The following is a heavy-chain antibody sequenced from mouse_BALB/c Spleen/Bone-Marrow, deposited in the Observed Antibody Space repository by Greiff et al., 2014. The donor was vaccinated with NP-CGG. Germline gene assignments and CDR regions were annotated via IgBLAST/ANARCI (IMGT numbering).Heavy chain of an antibody. J-gene: IGHJ2*01. CDR1: GYAFTNYL. Sequence: QVQLQQPGAELVRPGTSVKVSCKASGYAFTNYLIEWVKQRPGQGLEWIGVINPGSGGTNYNEKFKSKATLTADKSSSTAYMQLSSLTSDDSAVYFCARSGYYGSSYYFDYWGQGTTLTVSS. CDR3: ARSGYYGSSYYFDY. V-gene: IGHV1-54*01. CDR2: INPGSGGT. D-gene: IGHD1-1*01.